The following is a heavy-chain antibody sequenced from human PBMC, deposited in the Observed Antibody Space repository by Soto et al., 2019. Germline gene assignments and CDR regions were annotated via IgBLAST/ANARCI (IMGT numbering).Heavy chain of an antibody. Sequence: EVQLLESGVGLVQPGGSLRLSCAASGFTFSSYAMSWVRQAPGKGLEWVSAISGSGGSTYYADSVKGRFTISRDNSKNTLYLQMNSLRAEDTAVYYCAKDKAASHYYYYYYMDVWGKGTTVTVSS. J-gene: IGHJ6*03. CDR2: ISGSGGST. CDR3: AKDKAASHYYYYYYMDV. V-gene: IGHV3-23*01. CDR1: GFTFSSYA. D-gene: IGHD2-15*01.